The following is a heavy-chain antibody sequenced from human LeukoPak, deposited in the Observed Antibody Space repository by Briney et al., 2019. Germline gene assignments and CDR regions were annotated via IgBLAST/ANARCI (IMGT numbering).Heavy chain of an antibody. CDR2: INPNSGGT. CDR3: ARGGITGTTRGPTRLNDAFDI. Sequence: GASGKVSCKASGYTFTGYYMHWVRQAPGQGLEWMGWINPNSGGTNYAQKFQGWVTMTRDTSISTAYMELSRLRSDDTAVYYCARGGITGTTRGPTRLNDAFDIWGQGTMVTVSS. V-gene: IGHV1-2*04. J-gene: IGHJ3*02. D-gene: IGHD1-20*01. CDR1: GYTFTGYY.